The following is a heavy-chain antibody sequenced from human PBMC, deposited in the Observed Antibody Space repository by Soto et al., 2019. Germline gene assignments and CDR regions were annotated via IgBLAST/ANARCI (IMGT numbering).Heavy chain of an antibody. J-gene: IGHJ3*02. CDR3: ARGGGVGVAGSAAFDM. CDR1: GYPVTAYY. CDR2: INPATGAA. V-gene: IGHV1-2*02. D-gene: IGHD3-3*01. Sequence: QLHLVQSGAVVKKPGASVTVSCSASGYPVTAYYMHWVRQAPGRGLEWMGGINPATGAAKYTQTFQGRVTMTRDTSTRTGFMELSGLTAGDTAVFYCARGGGVGVAGSAAFDMWGQGTLVTVSS.